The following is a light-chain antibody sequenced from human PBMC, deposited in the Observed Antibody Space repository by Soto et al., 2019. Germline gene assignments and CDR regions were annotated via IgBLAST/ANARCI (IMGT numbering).Light chain of an antibody. CDR3: QQYNTYST. CDR2: IAS. CDR1: QGIRSY. J-gene: IGKJ5*01. Sequence: IQLTQSPSSLSASVGDRVAITCRASQGIRSYLAWYQQKPGEAPKLLISIASILQSGVPSRFSGSGSGTDFVLTIRSLQPDDFATYYCQQYNTYSTFGQGTRLEIK. V-gene: IGKV1-9*01.